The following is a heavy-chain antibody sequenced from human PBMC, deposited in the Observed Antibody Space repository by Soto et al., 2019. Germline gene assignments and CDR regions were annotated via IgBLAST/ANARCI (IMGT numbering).Heavy chain of an antibody. Sequence: PSETLSLTCTVSGYSISITSYYWGWVRQPPGKGLEWIGSIHYSGSTHYNPSLQSRVTISGDASKKQFSLKLRSVTAADTAVYYCASTKDETLYFDYWGQGTLVTVSS. D-gene: IGHD2-15*01. CDR2: IHYSGST. CDR1: GYSISITSYY. CDR3: ASTKDETLYFDY. V-gene: IGHV4-39*01. J-gene: IGHJ4*02.